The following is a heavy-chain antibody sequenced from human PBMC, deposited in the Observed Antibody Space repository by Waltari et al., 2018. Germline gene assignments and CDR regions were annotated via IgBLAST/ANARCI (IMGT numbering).Heavy chain of an antibody. Sequence: QVQLQESGPRLVTPSETLSLNCAVSGYSISSGYYWDWIRQPPGKGLEWMGTINHSGLTYYNPSRKSRVTISVDTSKNHFSLEMRSVTAADTAVYYCASSLYGDYTQIWGRVFDYWGQGTLVTVSS. CDR2: INHSGLT. CDR3: ASSLYGDYTQIWGRVFDY. V-gene: IGHV4-38-2*01. CDR1: GYSISSGYY. D-gene: IGHD4-17*01. J-gene: IGHJ4*02.